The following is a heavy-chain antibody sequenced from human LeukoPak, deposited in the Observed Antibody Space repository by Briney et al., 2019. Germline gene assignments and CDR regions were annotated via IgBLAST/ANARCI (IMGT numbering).Heavy chain of an antibody. CDR3: ARGGHSYGFDY. CDR2: INHSGST. CDR1: GGSFSGYY. D-gene: IGHD5-18*01. Sequence: SETLSLTCAVYGGSFSGYYWSWIRQPPGKGLEWVGEINHSGSTNYNPSLKSRVTISVDTSKNQFSLKLSSVTAADTAVYYCARGGHSYGFDYWGQGTLVTVSS. V-gene: IGHV4-34*01. J-gene: IGHJ4*02.